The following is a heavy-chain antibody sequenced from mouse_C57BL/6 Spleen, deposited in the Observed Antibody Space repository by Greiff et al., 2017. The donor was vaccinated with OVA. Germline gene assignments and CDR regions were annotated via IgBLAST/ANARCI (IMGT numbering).Heavy chain of an antibody. Sequence: VQLQQPGAELVRPGSSVKLSCKASGYTFTSYWMDWVKQRPGQGLEWIGNIYPYDSETHYNQKFKDKATLTVDKSSSTAYMQLSSLTSEDSAVDYCGREQGTRLDYWGQGTTLTVSS. CDR1: GYTFTSYW. CDR3: GREQGTRLDY. CDR2: IYPYDSET. V-gene: IGHV1-61*01. D-gene: IGHD1-1*01. J-gene: IGHJ2*01.